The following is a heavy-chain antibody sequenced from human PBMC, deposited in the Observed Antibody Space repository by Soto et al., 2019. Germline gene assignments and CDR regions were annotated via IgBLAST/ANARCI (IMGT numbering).Heavy chain of an antibody. CDR1: GFSFSSYD. CDR3: ARGYSSSRDLGY. Sequence: QVQLVESGGGVVQPGTSLRLSCAASGFSFSSYDIHWVRQAPGKGLEWVAVIWYDGSNKYYADSVKGRFIISRDNSKNTLYLQMNSLRADYTAVYYCARGYSSSRDLGYWGQGTLVTVSS. CDR2: IWYDGSNK. J-gene: IGHJ4*02. D-gene: IGHD6-13*01. V-gene: IGHV3-33*01.